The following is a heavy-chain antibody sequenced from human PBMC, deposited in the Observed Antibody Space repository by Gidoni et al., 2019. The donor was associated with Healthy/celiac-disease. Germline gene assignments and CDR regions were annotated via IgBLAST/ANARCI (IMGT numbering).Heavy chain of an antibody. V-gene: IGHV3-23*01. CDR3: GTTVTTRGYYYYGMDV. J-gene: IGHJ6*02. CDR1: GFTFSSYA. D-gene: IGHD4-17*01. CDR2: ISGSGGST. Sequence: EVQLLESGGGLVQPGGSLRLSCAASGFTFSSYAMSWVRQAPGKGLEWVSAISGSGGSTYYADSVKGRFTISRDNSKNTLYLQMNSLRAEDTAVYYCGTTVTTRGYYYYGMDVWGQGTTVTVSS.